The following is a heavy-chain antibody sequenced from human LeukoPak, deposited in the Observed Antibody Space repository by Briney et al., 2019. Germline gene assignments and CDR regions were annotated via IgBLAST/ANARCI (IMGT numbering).Heavy chain of an antibody. CDR1: GFTFSSYS. CDR2: ISSSSSYI. V-gene: IGHV3-21*01. CDR3: ARRAWFGEPIPAFDY. D-gene: IGHD3-10*01. J-gene: IGHJ4*02. Sequence: AGGSLRLSCAASGFTFSSYSMNWVRQAPGKGLEWVSSISSSSSYIYYADSVKGRFTISRDDAKNSLYLQMNSLRAEDTAVYYCARRAWFGEPIPAFDYWGQGTLGTVSA.